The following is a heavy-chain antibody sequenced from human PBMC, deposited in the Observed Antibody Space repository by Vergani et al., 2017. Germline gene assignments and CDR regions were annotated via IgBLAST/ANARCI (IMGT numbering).Heavy chain of an antibody. CDR1: GFTFSNYG. Sequence: QVQLVESGGGVVQPGRSLRLSCAASGFTFSNYGMHWVRQAPGKGLEWVAVISYDGNNKYYADSVKGRFTISRDNSKNTLYLQMNSLRAEDTAVYSCAKANDNWNYANEFDYWGQGTLVTVSS. CDR2: ISYDGNNK. CDR3: AKANDNWNYANEFDY. V-gene: IGHV3-30*18. D-gene: IGHD1-7*01. J-gene: IGHJ4*02.